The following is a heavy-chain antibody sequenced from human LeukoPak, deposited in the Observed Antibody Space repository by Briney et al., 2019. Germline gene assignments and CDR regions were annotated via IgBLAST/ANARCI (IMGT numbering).Heavy chain of an antibody. CDR1: GGSFSGYY. CDR3: ARGFAFLSNPDVFDY. CDR2: INHSGST. J-gene: IGHJ4*02. V-gene: IGHV4-34*01. Sequence: SETLSLTCAVYGGSFSGYYWSWIRQPPGKGLEWIGEINHSGSTNYNPSLKSRVTISVDTSKNQFSLKLSSVTAADTAVYYCARGFAFLSNPDVFDYWGQGTLVTVSS. D-gene: IGHD3-16*01.